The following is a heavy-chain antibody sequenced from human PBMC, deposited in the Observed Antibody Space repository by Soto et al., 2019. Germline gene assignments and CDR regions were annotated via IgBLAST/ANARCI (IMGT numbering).Heavy chain of an antibody. V-gene: IGHV3-30*18. CDR2: ISYDGSNK. Sequence: GGSLRLSCAASGFTFSSYGMHWVRQAPGKGLEWVAVISYDGSNKYYADSVKGRFTISRDNSKNTLYLQMNSLRAEDTAVYYCANLRDYWGQGTLVTVSS. CDR3: ANLRDY. CDR1: GFTFSSYG. J-gene: IGHJ4*02.